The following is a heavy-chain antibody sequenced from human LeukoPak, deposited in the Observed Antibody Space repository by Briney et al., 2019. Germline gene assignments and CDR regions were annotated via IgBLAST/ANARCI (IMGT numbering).Heavy chain of an antibody. V-gene: IGHV3-23*01. D-gene: IGHD3-16*01. CDR1: GFTFSSYA. Sequence: PGGSLRLSCAASGFTFSSYAMSWVRQAPGKGLECVSAISGSGGSTYYADSVKGRFTISRDNSKNTLYLQMNSLRAEDTAVYYCAKDLLVFGGVDYWGQGTLVTVSS. CDR2: ISGSGGST. CDR3: AKDLLVFGGVDY. J-gene: IGHJ4*02.